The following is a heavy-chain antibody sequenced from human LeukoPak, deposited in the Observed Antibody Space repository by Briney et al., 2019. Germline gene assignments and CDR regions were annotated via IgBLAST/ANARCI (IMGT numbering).Heavy chain of an antibody. D-gene: IGHD1-26*01. CDR3: ARHTLVGARNAFDI. CDR2: THYSGNT. CDR1: GGSISSYY. J-gene: IGHJ3*02. Sequence: SETLSLTCNVSGGSISSYYWSWIRQPPGKGLEWIGYTHYSGNTNYNPSLKSRVTTSVDSSKNQFSLKLSSVTAADTAAYYCARHTLVGARNAFDIWGQGTMVTVSS. V-gene: IGHV4-59*08.